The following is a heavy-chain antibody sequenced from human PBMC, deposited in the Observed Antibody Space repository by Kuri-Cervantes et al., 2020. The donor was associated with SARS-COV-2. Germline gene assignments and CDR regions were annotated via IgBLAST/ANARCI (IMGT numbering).Heavy chain of an antibody. CDR3: ARGPPWMSGWVHYYFDY. CDR1: GGSISSGDYY. D-gene: IGHD6-19*01. V-gene: IGHV4-30-4*01. Sequence: SETLSLTCTVSGGSISSGDYYWSWIRQPPGKGLEWIGYIYYSGSTNYNPSLKSRVTISVDTSKNQFSLKLSSVTAADTAVYYCARGPPWMSGWVHYYFDYWGQGTLVTVSS. J-gene: IGHJ4*02. CDR2: IYYSGST.